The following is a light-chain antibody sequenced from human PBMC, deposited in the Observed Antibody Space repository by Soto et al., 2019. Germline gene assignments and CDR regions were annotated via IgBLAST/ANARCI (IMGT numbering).Light chain of an antibody. CDR2: DAS. Sequence: DIHMTPSPSTLSASVGDRVPIPCRASQSISSWLAWYQQKPGKAPKLLIYDASSLESGVPSRFSGSGSGTEFTLTISSLQPDDFATYYCQQYNSHRSCTFGQGTKVDIK. J-gene: IGKJ2*02. V-gene: IGKV1-5*01. CDR1: QSISSW. CDR3: QQYNSHRSCT.